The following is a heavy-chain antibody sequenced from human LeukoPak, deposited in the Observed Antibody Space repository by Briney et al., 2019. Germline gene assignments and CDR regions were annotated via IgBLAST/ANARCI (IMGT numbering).Heavy chain of an antibody. Sequence: ASVKVSCKASGYSFNSFDINWVRLAAGQGLEWMGWMNPNSGNTGYAQKFQGRVTMTRNTSINTAYMELGSLTSDDTAAYYCARLARYYYGMDVWGQGTTVTVSS. CDR2: MNPNSGNT. CDR1: GYSFNSFD. CDR3: ARLARYYYGMDV. V-gene: IGHV1-8*01. J-gene: IGHJ6*02.